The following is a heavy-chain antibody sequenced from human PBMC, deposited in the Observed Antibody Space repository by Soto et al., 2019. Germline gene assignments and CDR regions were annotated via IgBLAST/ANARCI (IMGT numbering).Heavy chain of an antibody. J-gene: IGHJ4*02. CDR1: GFTLSNAW. D-gene: IGHD5-18*01. V-gene: IGHV3-15*01. CDR3: TTEPADTAMALVGQRVTGY. Sequence: GGSLRLSCAASGFTLSNAWMSWVREAPGKGLEWVGRIKRKTDGGTTDYAAPVKGRFTSSRDDSKKTLFLQMNRLKADDTAVYYCTTEPADTAMALVGQRVTGYWGQGTLGTVSS. CDR2: IKRKTDGGTT.